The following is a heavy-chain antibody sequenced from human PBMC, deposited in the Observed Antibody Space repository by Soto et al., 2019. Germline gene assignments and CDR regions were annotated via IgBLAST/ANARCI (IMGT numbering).Heavy chain of an antibody. J-gene: IGHJ6*02. CDR1: GYTFTGYY. CDR3: ARDPRECSSTSCQKRATSMDV. Sequence: GASVKVSCKASGYTFTGYYMHWVRQAPGQGLEWMGWINPNSGGTNYAQKFQGWVTMTRDTSISTAYMELSRLRSDDTAVDYCARDPRECSSTSCQKRATSMDVWGQGTTVTVSS. CDR2: INPNSGGT. D-gene: IGHD2-2*01. V-gene: IGHV1-2*04.